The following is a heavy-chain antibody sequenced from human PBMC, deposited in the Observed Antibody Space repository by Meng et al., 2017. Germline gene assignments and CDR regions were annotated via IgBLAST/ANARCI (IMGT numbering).Heavy chain of an antibody. CDR1: GFIFSDYY. D-gene: IGHD3-10*02. CDR2: ISSSSSYI. J-gene: IGHJ4*02. CDR3: ARVVFGELLSFDY. V-gene: IGHV3-11*06. Sequence: GGSLRLSCAASGFIFSDYYISWIRQAPGKGLEWVSSISSSSSYIYYADSVKGRFTISRDNAKNSLYLQMNSLRAEDTAVYYCARVVFGELLSFDYWGQGTLVTVSS.